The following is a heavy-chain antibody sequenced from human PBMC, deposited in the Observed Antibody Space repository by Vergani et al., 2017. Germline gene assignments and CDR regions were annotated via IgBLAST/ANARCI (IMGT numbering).Heavy chain of an antibody. J-gene: IGHJ4*02. D-gene: IGHD3-10*01. CDR3: ARDHGIYYGSGILFDY. V-gene: IGHV4-4*07. CDR2: IYTSGST. CDR1: GASVNSYY. Sequence: QVKLQESGPGLVKPSETLSLTCTVSGASVNSYYWSWIRQPAGKGLEWIGRIYTSGSTNYNPSLKSRVTMSVDTSKNQFSLKLSSVTAADTAVYYCARDHGIYYGSGILFDYWGQGTLVTVSS.